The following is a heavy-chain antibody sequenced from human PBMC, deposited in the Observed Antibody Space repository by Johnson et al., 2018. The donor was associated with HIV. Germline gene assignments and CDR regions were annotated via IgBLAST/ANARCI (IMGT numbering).Heavy chain of an antibody. D-gene: IGHD5-24*01. CDR3: AKDWDRWLQPPGDAFDI. Sequence: VQLVESGGGLVQPGGSLRLSCAASGFTVSSNYMSWVRQAPGKGLEWVSVIYSGGSTYYADSVQASFTISRDNSKNTLYLQMNSLRVEDTAVYYCAKDWDRWLQPPGDAFDIRGRGTMVTVSS. CDR1: GFTVSSNY. V-gene: IGHV3-66*01. J-gene: IGHJ3*02. CDR2: IYSGGST.